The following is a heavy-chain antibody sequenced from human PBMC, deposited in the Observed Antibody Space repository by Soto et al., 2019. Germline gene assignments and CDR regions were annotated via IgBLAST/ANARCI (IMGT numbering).Heavy chain of an antibody. CDR2: SYYDGRT. CDR3: ARETGVYMRVAY. Sequence: QVRLQESGPGLVKPSETLSLTCAVSGDSIITDHWWTWVRQSPEKGLEWIGESYYDGRTNYNPSLKSRVTISVDKSHNQFSLKMSSVTAADTAIYFRARETGVYMRVAYWGQGTLVTVSS. D-gene: IGHD2-8*01. J-gene: IGHJ4*02. V-gene: IGHV4-4*02. CDR1: GDSIITDHW.